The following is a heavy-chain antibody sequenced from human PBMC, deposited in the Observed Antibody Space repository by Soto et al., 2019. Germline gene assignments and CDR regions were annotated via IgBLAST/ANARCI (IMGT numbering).Heavy chain of an antibody. D-gene: IGHD3-10*01. J-gene: IGHJ6*01. CDR2: ICWDEDK. CDR3: APMDYGFYGMGV. V-gene: IGHV2-5*02. Sequence: QITLKESGPTLVKPTQTHTLTCTFSGFSLSTSGVGVGWIRQPPGKVLEWLAVICWDEDKGYSPSLKSRLTITMDTSKNQLALTMTDMDPVDTATYSCAPMDYGFYGMGVWGQGTTVTVSS. CDR1: GFSLSTSGVG.